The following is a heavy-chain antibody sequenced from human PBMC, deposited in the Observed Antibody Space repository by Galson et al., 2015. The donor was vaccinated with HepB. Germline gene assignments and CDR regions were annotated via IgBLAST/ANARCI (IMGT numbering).Heavy chain of an antibody. V-gene: IGHV1-24*01. CDR1: GYTLIDLS. D-gene: IGHD2-2*01. Sequence: SVKVSCKASGYTLIDLSIHWVRRAAGKGPEWMGGFDPKDGKTIYAQTFQGRVTFTEEASTVTAYMELISLRSEDTAVYYCSTHPPCFNTTCFRRGFESWGQGTLVTVSS. CDR3: STHPPCFNTTCFRRGFES. CDR2: FDPKDGKT. J-gene: IGHJ4*02.